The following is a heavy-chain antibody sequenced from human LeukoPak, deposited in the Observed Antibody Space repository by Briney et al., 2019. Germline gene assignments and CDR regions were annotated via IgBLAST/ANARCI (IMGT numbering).Heavy chain of an antibody. CDR1: GFTFGNYA. CDR2: MSFDGSDK. J-gene: IGHJ5*02. Sequence: PGGSLRLSCAASGFTFGNYAMHWVRQAPGKGLEWVAFMSFDGSDKYYADSVKGRFTISRDNSKNTLYLQMNSLRFEDTAVYYCARDQPGTYTLSSTWGQGTLVTVSS. D-gene: IGHD6-19*01. CDR3: ARDQPGTYTLSST. V-gene: IGHV3-30-3*01.